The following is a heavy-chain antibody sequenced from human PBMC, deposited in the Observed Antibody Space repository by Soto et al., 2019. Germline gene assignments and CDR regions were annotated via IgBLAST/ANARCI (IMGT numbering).Heavy chain of an antibody. CDR3: ARKYSSGRNPYYYYGIDV. J-gene: IGHJ6*02. CDR2: ISYDGSNK. D-gene: IGHD6-19*01. Sequence: QVQLVESGGGVVQPGRSLRLSCAASGYTFSSYAMHWVRQAPGKGLEWVAVISYDGSNKYYAYSVKGRFTISRENSKNTLYLQMDSLRAEDTAVYYCARKYSSGRNPYYYYGIDVWGQGTTVTVTS. V-gene: IGHV3-30-3*01. CDR1: GYTFSSYA.